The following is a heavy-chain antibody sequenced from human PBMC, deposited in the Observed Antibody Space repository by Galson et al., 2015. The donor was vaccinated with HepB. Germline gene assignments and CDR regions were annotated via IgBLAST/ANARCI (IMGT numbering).Heavy chain of an antibody. CDR3: AKTITVSPARGIARHAILGAFDI. CDR2: ISYDGSNK. J-gene: IGHJ3*02. CDR1: GFTFSSYG. D-gene: IGHD2-21*01. V-gene: IGHV3-30*18. Sequence: SLRLSCAASGFTFSSYGMHWVRQAPGKGLEWVAVISYDGSNKYYADSVKGRFTISRDNSKNTLYLQMNSLRAEDTAVYYCAKTITVSPARGIARHAILGAFDIWGQGTMVIVSS.